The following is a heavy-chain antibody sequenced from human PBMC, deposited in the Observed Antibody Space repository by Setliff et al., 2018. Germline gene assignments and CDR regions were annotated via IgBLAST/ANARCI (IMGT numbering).Heavy chain of an antibody. V-gene: IGHV4-34*12. CDR2: IMDGRDT. Sequence: PSETLSLTCAIYGEPSSGYYWSWIRQSPGKTLEWIGEIMDGRDTVYNPSLNSRVTISFDTSRNQFSLELSSVTAADTAVYYCARHATYYYGSGNLPFDHWAQGSLVTVSS. D-gene: IGHD3-10*01. J-gene: IGHJ4*02. CDR1: GEPSSGYY. CDR3: ARHATYYYGSGNLPFDH.